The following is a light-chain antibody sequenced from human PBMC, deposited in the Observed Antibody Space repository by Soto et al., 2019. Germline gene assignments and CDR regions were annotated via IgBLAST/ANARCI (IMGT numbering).Light chain of an antibody. Sequence: EIVMTQSPATLSVSPGERVTLSCRASQSVSSNLAWYQQKPGQAPRLLIYGASTRATGIPARFSGSGSGTEFTLIISSLQSEDFAVYYCQQYNNWLWTFGQGTKVEIK. V-gene: IGKV3-15*01. CDR1: QSVSSN. CDR2: GAS. J-gene: IGKJ1*01. CDR3: QQYNNWLWT.